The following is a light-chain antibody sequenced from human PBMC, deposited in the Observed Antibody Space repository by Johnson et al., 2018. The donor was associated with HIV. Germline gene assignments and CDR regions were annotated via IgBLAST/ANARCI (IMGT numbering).Light chain of an antibody. Sequence: QSVLTQPPSVSAAPGQKVTISCSGSSSNIGDNYVSWYQQLPGTAPKLLIYDNNKRPSGIPDRISGSKSGTSATLGITGLQTGDEADYYGGTWDSSLRTGFFGTGTKVTVL. J-gene: IGLJ1*01. CDR3: GTWDSSLRTGF. V-gene: IGLV1-51*01. CDR2: DNN. CDR1: SSNIGDNY.